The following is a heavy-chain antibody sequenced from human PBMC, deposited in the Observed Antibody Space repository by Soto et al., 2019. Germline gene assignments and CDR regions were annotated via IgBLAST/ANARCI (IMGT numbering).Heavy chain of an antibody. CDR1: GGSISSSNW. D-gene: IGHD1-26*01. Sequence: QVQLQESGPGLVKPSGTLSLTCAVSGGSISSSNWWSWVRQPPGKGLEWIGEIYHSGSTNYNPSLKSRVTISVDDPQHQFSLKLSSVTAADTAVYYCARDSQSEMATNYGMDVWGRGTTVTVSS. CDR3: ARDSQSEMATNYGMDV. CDR2: IYHSGST. J-gene: IGHJ6*02. V-gene: IGHV4-4*02.